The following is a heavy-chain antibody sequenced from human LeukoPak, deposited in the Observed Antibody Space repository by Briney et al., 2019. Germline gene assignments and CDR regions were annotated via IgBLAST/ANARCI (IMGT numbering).Heavy chain of an antibody. CDR2: ISSSSYI. D-gene: IGHD3-10*01. CDR3: ASKPTYYYGSGSYYNDY. J-gene: IGHJ4*02. Sequence: GGSLRLSCAASGFTFSSYSMNWVRQAPGKGLEWVSSISSSSYIYYADSVKGRFTISRDNAKNSLYLQMNSLRAEDTAVYYCASKPTYYYGSGSYYNDYWGQGTLVTVSS. CDR1: GFTFSSYS. V-gene: IGHV3-21*01.